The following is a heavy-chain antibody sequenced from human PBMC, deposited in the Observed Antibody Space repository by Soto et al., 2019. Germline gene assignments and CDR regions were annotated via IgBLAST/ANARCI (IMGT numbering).Heavy chain of an antibody. CDR1: GYTFTSYG. D-gene: IGHD2-15*01. Sequence: ASVKVSCKASGYTFTSYGISWVRQAPGQGLEWMGWISAYNGNTNYGQKLQGRVTMTTDTSTSTAYMELRSLRSDDTAVYYCARDLGYCSGGSCDYFDYWGQGTLVTVSS. CDR2: ISAYNGNT. J-gene: IGHJ4*02. CDR3: ARDLGYCSGGSCDYFDY. V-gene: IGHV1-18*01.